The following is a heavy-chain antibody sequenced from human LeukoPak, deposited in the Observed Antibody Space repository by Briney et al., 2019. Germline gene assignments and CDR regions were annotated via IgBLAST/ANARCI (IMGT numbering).Heavy chain of an antibody. V-gene: IGHV5-51*01. J-gene: IGHJ3*02. Sequence: GESLKISFKGSGYSFTSYWIGWVRQMPGKGLEWMGIIYPGDSDTRYSPSFQGQVTISADKSISTAYLQWSSLKASDTAMYYCARRPTYYDFWSGPSGDAFDIWGQGTMVTVSS. CDR2: IYPGDSDT. CDR3: ARRPTYYDFWSGPSGDAFDI. CDR1: GYSFTSYW. D-gene: IGHD3-3*01.